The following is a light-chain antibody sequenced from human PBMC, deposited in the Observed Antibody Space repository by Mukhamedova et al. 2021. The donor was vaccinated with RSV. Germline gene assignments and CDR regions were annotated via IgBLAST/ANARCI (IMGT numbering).Light chain of an antibody. V-gene: IGLV1-51*01. CDR3: GTWDSSLSAGV. J-gene: IGLJ2*01. Sequence: VTISCSGSSSNIGNNYVSWYQQLPGTAPKLLIYDNNKRPSGIPDRFSGSKSGTSATLGITGLQTGDEADYYCGTWDSSLSAGVFG. CDR1: SSNIGNNY. CDR2: DNN.